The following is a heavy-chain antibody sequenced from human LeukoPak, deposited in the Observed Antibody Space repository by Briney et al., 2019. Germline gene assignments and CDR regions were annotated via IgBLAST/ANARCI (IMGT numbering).Heavy chain of an antibody. V-gene: IGHV1-18*01. CDR1: GYTFTSYG. Sequence: ASVKVSCKASGYTFTSYGISWVRQAPGQGLEWRGWISAYNGNAKYAQKLQGRVTMTTDTSTSTAYMELRSLRSDDTAVYDCARDSDYSTGGGMDVWGQGTTVTVSS. CDR3: ARDSDYSTGGGMDV. J-gene: IGHJ6*02. D-gene: IGHD4-11*01. CDR2: ISAYNGNA.